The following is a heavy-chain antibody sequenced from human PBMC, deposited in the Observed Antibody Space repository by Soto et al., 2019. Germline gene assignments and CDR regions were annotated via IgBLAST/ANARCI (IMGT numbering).Heavy chain of an antibody. CDR2: IRSKANSYAT. CDR3: TRTYYYDSSGVNWFDP. Sequence: PGGSLRLSCAASGFTFSGSAMHWARQASGKGLEWVGRIRSKANSYATAYAASVKGRFTISRDDSKNTAYLQMNSLKTEDTAVYYCTRTYYYDSSGVNWFDPWGQGTLVTVSS. V-gene: IGHV3-73*01. D-gene: IGHD3-22*01. CDR1: GFTFSGSA. J-gene: IGHJ5*02.